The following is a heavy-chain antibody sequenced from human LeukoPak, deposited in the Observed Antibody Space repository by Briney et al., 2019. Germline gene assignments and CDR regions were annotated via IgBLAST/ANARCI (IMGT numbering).Heavy chain of an antibody. CDR1: GYSFTSYW. Sequence: GESLKISCKGSGYSFTSYWIGWVRQMPGKGLEWMGIIYPGDSDTRYSPSFQGQVTISADKSISTAYLQWSSLKASDTAMYYCASTRLYYYDSSGYYSYGAFDIWGQGTMVTVSS. V-gene: IGHV5-51*01. CDR3: ASTRLYYYDSSGYYSYGAFDI. CDR2: IYPGDSDT. J-gene: IGHJ3*02. D-gene: IGHD3-22*01.